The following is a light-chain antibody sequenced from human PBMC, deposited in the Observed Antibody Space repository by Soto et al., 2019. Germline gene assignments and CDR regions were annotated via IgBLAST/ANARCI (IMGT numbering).Light chain of an antibody. CDR2: SNN. CDR1: SSNIGSNT. Sequence: QSALTQPPSASGTPGQRVTISCSGSSSNIGSNTVNWYQQLPGTAPKLLIYSNNQRPSGVPDRFSGSKSGTSASLAISGLQSEDEADYYCAAWDDSLLFGGGTKVTVL. J-gene: IGLJ2*01. CDR3: AAWDDSLL. V-gene: IGLV1-44*01.